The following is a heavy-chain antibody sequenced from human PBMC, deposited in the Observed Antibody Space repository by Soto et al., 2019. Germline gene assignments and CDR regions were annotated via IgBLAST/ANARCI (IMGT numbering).Heavy chain of an antibody. Sequence: SETLSLTCTVSGGSISSYYWSWIRQPPGKGLEWIGYIYYSGSTNYNPSLKSRVTISVDTSKNQFSLKLSSVTAADTAVYYCARLILRGGRVYSSYSYMYAWGKGTSLTISS. V-gene: IGHV4-59*08. CDR3: ARLILRGGRVYSSYSYMYA. CDR1: GGSISSYY. CDR2: IYYSGST. D-gene: IGHD3-16*01. J-gene: IGHJ6*03.